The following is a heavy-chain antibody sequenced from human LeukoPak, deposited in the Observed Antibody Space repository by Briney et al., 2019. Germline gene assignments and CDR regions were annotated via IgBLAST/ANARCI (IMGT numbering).Heavy chain of an antibody. J-gene: IGHJ3*02. V-gene: IGHV5-51*01. CDR1: GYSFTSYW. Sequence: GESLKISCKGSGYSFTSYWIGWVRQMPGKGLEWMGIIYPGDSDTRYSPSFQGQVTISADKSISTAYLQWSSLKASDTAMYYCARPYDFWSGSTPPDAFDIWGQGTMVTVSS. CDR3: ARPYDFWSGSTPPDAFDI. CDR2: IYPGDSDT. D-gene: IGHD3-3*01.